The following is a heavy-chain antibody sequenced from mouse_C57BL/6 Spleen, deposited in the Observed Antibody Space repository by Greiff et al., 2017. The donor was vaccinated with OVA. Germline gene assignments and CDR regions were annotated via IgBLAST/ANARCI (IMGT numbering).Heavy chain of an antibody. CDR1: GYTFTSYW. Sequence: QVQLKQPGAELVMPGASVKLSCKASGYTFTSYWMHWVKQRPGQGLEWIGEIDPSDSYTNYNQKFKGKSTLTVDKSSSTAYIQLSSLTSEDSAVYYCARRESKRTWFAYWGQGTLVTVSA. D-gene: IGHD1-3*01. J-gene: IGHJ3*01. CDR2: IDPSDSYT. V-gene: IGHV1-69*01. CDR3: ARRESKRTWFAY.